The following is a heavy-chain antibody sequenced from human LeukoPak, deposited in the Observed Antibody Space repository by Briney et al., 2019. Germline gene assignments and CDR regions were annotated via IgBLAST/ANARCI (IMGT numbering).Heavy chain of an antibody. D-gene: IGHD2-15*01. Sequence: SETLSLTCTVSGGSITTYYWSWIRQPAGQGLEYIGRIYANGNTNYNPSLKSRVTMSIDTSKNQFSLQLSSVTAADTAVYYCARNALYVSNPVYTWFDPWGQGTLVTVSS. CDR2: IYANGNT. CDR3: ARNALYVSNPVYTWFDP. CDR1: GGSITTYY. V-gene: IGHV4-4*07. J-gene: IGHJ5*02.